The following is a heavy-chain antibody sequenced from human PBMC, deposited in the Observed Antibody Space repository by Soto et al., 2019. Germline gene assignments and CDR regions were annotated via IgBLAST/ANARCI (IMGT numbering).Heavy chain of an antibody. J-gene: IGHJ6*02. CDR3: ARGRQYYDILTGDNSYYGMDV. V-gene: IGHV4-34*01. CDR2: INHSGST. D-gene: IGHD3-9*01. Sequence: SETLSLTCAVYGGSFSGYYWSWIRQPPGKGLEWIGEINHSGSTNYNPSLKSRVTISVDTSKNQFSLKLSSVTAADTAVYYCARGRQYYDILTGDNSYYGMDVWGQGPTVTVSS. CDR1: GGSFSGYY.